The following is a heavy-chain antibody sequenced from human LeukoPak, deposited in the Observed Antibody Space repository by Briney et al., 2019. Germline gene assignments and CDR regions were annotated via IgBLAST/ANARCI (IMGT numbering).Heavy chain of an antibody. Sequence: GGSLRLSCAASGFTFSSYGMHWVRQAPGKGLEWVAVIWYDGSNKYYADSVKGRFTISRDNSKNTLYLQMNSLRAEDTAVYYCARVLYYYDSSGYYTGYFDYWGQGTLVTVSS. CDR2: IWYDGSNK. D-gene: IGHD3-22*01. CDR3: ARVLYYYDSSGYYTGYFDY. CDR1: GFTFSSYG. J-gene: IGHJ4*02. V-gene: IGHV3-33*01.